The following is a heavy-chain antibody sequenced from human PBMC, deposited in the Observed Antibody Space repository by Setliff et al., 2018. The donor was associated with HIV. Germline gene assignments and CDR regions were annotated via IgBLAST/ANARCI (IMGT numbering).Heavy chain of an antibody. J-gene: IGHJ5*02. D-gene: IGHD3-9*01. Sequence: VKVSCKASGGTFSGYAISWVRQAPGQGLELMGGIIPIFGTANYAQKFQGRVNMTRDTSTTTFYMELISLKSEDTAMYYCARDSNEGSDWSNGGWFDPWGPGTLVTVSS. CDR3: ARDSNEGSDWSNGGWFDP. CDR1: GGTFSGYA. CDR2: IIPIFGTA. V-gene: IGHV1-69*05.